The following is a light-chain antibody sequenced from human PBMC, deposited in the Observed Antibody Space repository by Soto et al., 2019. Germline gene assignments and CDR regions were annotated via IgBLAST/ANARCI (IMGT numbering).Light chain of an antibody. J-gene: IGKJ2*01. CDR1: QSITTW. CDR3: QQYNDYQYT. V-gene: IGKV1-5*03. Sequence: DIEMTQSPSTLSASVGDRVTITCRASQSITTWLAWYQQKPGKAHKLLIYKATNVQTGVPSRFSGSGSGTEFSLTISSLQPEDFAIYYCQQYNDYQYTFGQGTKLEIK. CDR2: KAT.